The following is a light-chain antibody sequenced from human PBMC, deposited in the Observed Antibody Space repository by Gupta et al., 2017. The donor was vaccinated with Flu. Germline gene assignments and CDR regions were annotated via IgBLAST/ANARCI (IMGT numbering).Light chain of an antibody. CDR3: QQYNSSSWT. CDR2: KAS. V-gene: IGKV1-5*03. Sequence: DSQMNQSPSTLSASVGDRVTITSRASQNINNCLAWYQQKPGKAPDLLIHKASILQSGVPTRFSGSGYGTEFTLTISNLQPDDFATYYCQQYNSSSWTFGQGTKVEVK. J-gene: IGKJ1*01. CDR1: QNINNC.